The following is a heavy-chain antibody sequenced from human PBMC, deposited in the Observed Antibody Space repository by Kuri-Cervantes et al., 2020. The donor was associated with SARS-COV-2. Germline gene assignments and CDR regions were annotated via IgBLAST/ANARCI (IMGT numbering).Heavy chain of an antibody. CDR1: GFTISGSA. CDR3: ARSFRYCSGGSCYDYYYGMDV. V-gene: IGHV3-73*01. CDR2: IRSKSNNYAT. Sequence: GESLKISCAASGFTISGSAIQWVRQASGKGLEWVGRIRSKSNNYATAYIASVKGRFTISRDDPKNTAYLQMNSLKTEDTAVYYCARSFRYCSGGSCYDYYYGMDVWGQGTTVTFSS. D-gene: IGHD2-15*01. J-gene: IGHJ6*02.